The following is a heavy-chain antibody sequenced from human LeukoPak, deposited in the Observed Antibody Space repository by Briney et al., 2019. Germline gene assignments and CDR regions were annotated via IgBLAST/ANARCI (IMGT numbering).Heavy chain of an antibody. CDR1: GYTFTSYG. Sequence: GPVQVSCQASGYTFTSYGFSWVRPAPGQGLEWVGWISAYNGHTNYAQKLQGRVTMTTDTSTSTAYMELRSLRSDDTAVYYCARDPGPYSSSHAFDIWGQGTMVTVPS. CDR3: ARDPGPYSSSHAFDI. V-gene: IGHV1-18*01. CDR2: ISAYNGHT. J-gene: IGHJ3*02. D-gene: IGHD6-6*01.